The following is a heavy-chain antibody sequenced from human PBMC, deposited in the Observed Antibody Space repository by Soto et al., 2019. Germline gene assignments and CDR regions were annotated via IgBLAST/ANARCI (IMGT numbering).Heavy chain of an antibody. V-gene: IGHV4-30-2*05. J-gene: IGHJ5*02. Sequence: PSETLSLTCAVSGGSISSGGYSWSWIGQPPGKGLEWIGYIYHSGSTYYNPSLKSRVTISVDTSKNQFSLKLTSVTAADTAVYYCARSVFPWGQGTLVTVSS. CDR3: ARSVFP. CDR2: IYHSGST. CDR1: GGSISSGGYS.